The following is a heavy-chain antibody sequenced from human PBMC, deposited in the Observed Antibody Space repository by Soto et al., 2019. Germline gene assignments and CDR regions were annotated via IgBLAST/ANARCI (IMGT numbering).Heavy chain of an antibody. Sequence: GGSLRLSCAASGFTFSSYAMSWVRQAPGKGLEWVSAISGSGGSTYYADSVKGRFTISRDNSKNTLYLQMNSLRAEDTAVYYCAKGWQYQLLPVSWFDPWGQGTLVTVSS. CDR3: AKGWQYQLLPVSWFDP. CDR1: GFTFSSYA. D-gene: IGHD2-2*01. J-gene: IGHJ5*02. V-gene: IGHV3-23*01. CDR2: ISGSGGST.